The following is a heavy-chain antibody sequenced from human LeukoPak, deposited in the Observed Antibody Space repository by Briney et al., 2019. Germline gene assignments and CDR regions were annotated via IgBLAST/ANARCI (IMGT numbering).Heavy chain of an antibody. CDR2: IYYSGST. CDR1: GGSISSYY. D-gene: IGHD2-15*01. Sequence: SETLSLTCTVSGGSISSYYWSWIRQPPGKGLEWIGYIYYSGSTNYNPSLKSRVTISVDTSKNQFSLKLSSVTAADTAVYYCARHPFATPFDYWGRGTLLTVSS. V-gene: IGHV4-59*08. J-gene: IGHJ4*02. CDR3: ARHPFATPFDY.